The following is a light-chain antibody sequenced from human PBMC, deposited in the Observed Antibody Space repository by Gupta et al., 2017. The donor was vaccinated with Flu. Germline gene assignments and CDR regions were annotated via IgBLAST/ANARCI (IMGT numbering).Light chain of an antibody. Sequence: EIVLTQSPATLSLPPAERATLSCRASQSVGTYLAWYQQKPGQTPRLLIYDASNRATGIPARFSGSGSGTDFILTISSLEPEDFAVYYCQKRSNWPPYTFGQGTRLEIK. V-gene: IGKV3-11*01. CDR1: QSVGTY. CDR2: DAS. CDR3: QKRSNWPPYT. J-gene: IGKJ2*01.